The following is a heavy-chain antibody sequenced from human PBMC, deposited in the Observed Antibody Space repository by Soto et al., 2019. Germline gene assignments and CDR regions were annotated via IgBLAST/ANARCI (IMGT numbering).Heavy chain of an antibody. J-gene: IGHJ5*02. CDR2: INHSGST. Sequence: PSETLSLTCAVYGGTFSGYYWSWIRQPPGKGLEWIGEINHSGSTNYNPSLKSRVTISVDTSKNQFSLKLSSVTAADTAVYYCARGVTSGYDLGWFDPWGQGTLVTVSS. CDR3: ARGVTSGYDLGWFDP. CDR1: GGTFSGYY. V-gene: IGHV4-34*01. D-gene: IGHD5-12*01.